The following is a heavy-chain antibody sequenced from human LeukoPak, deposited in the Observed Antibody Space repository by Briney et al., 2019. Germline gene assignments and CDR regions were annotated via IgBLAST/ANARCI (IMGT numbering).Heavy chain of an antibody. J-gene: IGHJ4*02. CDR3: ARVDEDGFDY. CDR1: GYTFTSYD. CDR2: MNPNSGNT. V-gene: IGHV1-8*02. Sequence: GASVKVSCKASGYTFTSYDINWVRQATGQGLEWMGWMNPNSGNTGYARKLQGRVTMTTDTSTSTAYMELRSLRSDDTAVYYCARVDEDGFDYWGQGTLVTVSS.